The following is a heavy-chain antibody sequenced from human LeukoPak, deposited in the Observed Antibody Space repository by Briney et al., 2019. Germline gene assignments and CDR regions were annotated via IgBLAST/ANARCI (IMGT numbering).Heavy chain of an antibody. V-gene: IGHV4-34*01. CDR3: ARGGGYYGSGSYYYYYYYYMDV. Sequence: SETLSLTCAAYGGSFSGYYWSWIRQPPGKGLEWIGEINHSGSTNYNPSLKSRVTISVDTSKNQFSLKLSSVTAADTAVYYCARGGGYYGSGSYYYYYYYYMDVWGKGTTVTISS. D-gene: IGHD3-10*01. J-gene: IGHJ6*03. CDR2: INHSGST. CDR1: GGSFSGYY.